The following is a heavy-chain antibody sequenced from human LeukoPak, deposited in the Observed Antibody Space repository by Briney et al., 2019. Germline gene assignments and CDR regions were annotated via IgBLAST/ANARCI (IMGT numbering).Heavy chain of an antibody. V-gene: IGHV3-21*01. CDR1: EFTFSSYS. CDR2: ISSSSSYI. D-gene: IGHD5-18*01. CDR3: ARAAYSYGPRGFDY. Sequence: PGGSLRLSCAASEFTFSSYSMNWVRQAPGKGLEWVSSISSSSSYIYYADSVKDRLTISRDNAKNSLYLQMNSLRAKDTAVYYCARAAYSYGPRGFDYWGQGTLVTVSS. J-gene: IGHJ4*02.